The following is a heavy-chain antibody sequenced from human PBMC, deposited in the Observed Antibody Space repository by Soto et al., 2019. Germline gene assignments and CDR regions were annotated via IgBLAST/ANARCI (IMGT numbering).Heavy chain of an antibody. CDR2: MNPNSGNT. D-gene: IGHD4-4*01. Sequence: ASVKVSCKASGYTFTSYDINWVRQATGQGLEWMGWMNPNSGNTGYAQKVQGRVTMTRNTSTSTAYMELSSLRSEDTAVYYCARDPNSNYVWSANSDYYYYGMHVWGQGTTVTVS. J-gene: IGHJ6*02. V-gene: IGHV1-8*01. CDR1: GYTFTSYD. CDR3: ARDPNSNYVWSANSDYYYYGMHV.